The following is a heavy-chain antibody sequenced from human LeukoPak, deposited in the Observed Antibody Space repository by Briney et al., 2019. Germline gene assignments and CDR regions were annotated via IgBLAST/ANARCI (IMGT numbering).Heavy chain of an antibody. CDR3: ARLGFVVPAVIFDY. CDR2: IYIGGST. D-gene: IGHD2-2*02. CDR1: GFTFSSYG. V-gene: IGHV3-53*01. J-gene: IGHJ4*02. Sequence: GGSLRLSCAASGFTFSSYGMNWVRQAPGKGLEWVSVIYIGGSTYYADSVKGRFTISRDISKNTLYLQMNSLRAEDTAMYYCARLGFVVPAVIFDYWGQGTLVTVSS.